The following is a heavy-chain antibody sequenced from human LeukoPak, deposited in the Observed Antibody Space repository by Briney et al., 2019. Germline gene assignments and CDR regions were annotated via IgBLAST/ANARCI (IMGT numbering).Heavy chain of an antibody. D-gene: IGHD3-9*01. CDR2: IYYSGST. J-gene: IGHJ6*03. CDR3: ARGGGVRYFDWLFTDYYYYYMDV. Sequence: PSETLSLTCTVSGDSISSSSYYWGWIRQPPGKGLEWIGSIYYSGSTYYNPSLKSRVTISVDTSKNQFSLKLSSVTAADTAVYYCARGGGVRYFDWLFTDYYYYYMDVWGKGTTVTISS. CDR1: GDSISSSSYY. V-gene: IGHV4-39*01.